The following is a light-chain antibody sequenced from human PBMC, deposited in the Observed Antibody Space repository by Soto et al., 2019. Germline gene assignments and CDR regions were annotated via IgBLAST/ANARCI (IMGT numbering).Light chain of an antibody. J-gene: IGKJ1*01. CDR1: QFIDSY. Sequence: DIQLTQSPTSLSASVGDRVTIACRASQFIDSYLNWYQQKPGKAPKLLIYAASSLQSGVSSRFRGSGSGTDFTLTINSLQPEDFATYYCQQSYSTTRTFGQGTKVEIK. CDR2: AAS. V-gene: IGKV1-39*01. CDR3: QQSYSTTRT.